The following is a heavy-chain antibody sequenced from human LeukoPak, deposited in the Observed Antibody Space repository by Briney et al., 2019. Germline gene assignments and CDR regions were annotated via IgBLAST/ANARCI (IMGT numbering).Heavy chain of an antibody. Sequence: ASVKVSCKASGYTFNSYGISWVRQAPGQGIEWMGWISAYNGNTNYAQKLQGRVTMTTDTSTSTAYMELRSLRSDDTAVYYCARDRWSYYDSSGYLYYFDYWGQGTLVTVSS. J-gene: IGHJ4*02. CDR1: GYTFNSYG. D-gene: IGHD3-22*01. CDR3: ARDRWSYYDSSGYLYYFDY. V-gene: IGHV1-18*01. CDR2: ISAYNGNT.